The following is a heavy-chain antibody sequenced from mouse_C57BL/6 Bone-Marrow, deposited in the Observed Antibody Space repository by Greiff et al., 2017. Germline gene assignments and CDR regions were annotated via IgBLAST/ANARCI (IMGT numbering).Heavy chain of an antibody. CDR1: GYTFTSYW. Sequence: QVQLQHPGAELVKPGASVKLSCKASGYTFTSYWMQWVKQRPGQGLEWIGEIDPSDSYTNYNQKFKGKATLTVDTSSSTAYMQLSSLTSEDSAVYYCAREEGRGFAYWGQGTLVTVSA. V-gene: IGHV1-50*01. CDR3: AREEGRGFAY. J-gene: IGHJ3*01. CDR2: IDPSDSYT.